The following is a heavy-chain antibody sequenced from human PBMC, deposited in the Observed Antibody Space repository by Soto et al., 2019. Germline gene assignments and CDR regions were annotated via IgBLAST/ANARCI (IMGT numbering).Heavy chain of an antibody. CDR2: IYYSGST. CDR3: ARDPQDGDYDRGDY. V-gene: IGHV4-61*01. Sequence: QVQLQESGPGLVKPSETLSLTCTVSGGSVSSGSYYWSWIRQPPGKGLEWIGYIYYSGSTNYNPSLKSRVTISVDTSKNQFSLKLSSVTAADTAVYYCARDPQDGDYDRGDYWGQGTLVTVSS. CDR1: GGSVSSGSYY. J-gene: IGHJ4*02. D-gene: IGHD4-17*01.